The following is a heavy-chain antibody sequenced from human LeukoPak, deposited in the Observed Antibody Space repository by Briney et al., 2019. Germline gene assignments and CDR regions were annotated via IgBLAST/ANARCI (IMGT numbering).Heavy chain of an antibody. CDR3: ARHYSSDPFDY. Sequence: SETLSLTCTASGGSISSYYWSWIRQPPGKGLEWIGYIYNSGSTNYNPSLKSRVTILVDTSKNQFSLKLTSLTAADTALYFCARHYSSDPFDYWGQGTLVTVSS. CDR1: GGSISSYY. J-gene: IGHJ4*02. D-gene: IGHD2-21*01. V-gene: IGHV4-59*08. CDR2: IYNSGST.